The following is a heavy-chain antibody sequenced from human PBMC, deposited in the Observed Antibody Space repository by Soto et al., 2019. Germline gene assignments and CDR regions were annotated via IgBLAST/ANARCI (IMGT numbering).Heavy chain of an antibody. Sequence: EVQLLESGGGLVQPGGSLRLSCAASGFTFSSYAMSWVRHAPGKGLEWVSAISGSGGSTYYADSVKGRFTISRDNSKNTLYLQMNSLRAEDTAVYYCAKGTVIADLLGPPEYFQHWGQGTLVTVSS. CDR2: ISGSGGST. J-gene: IGHJ1*01. D-gene: IGHD2-21*01. CDR1: GFTFSSYA. CDR3: AKGTVIADLLGPPEYFQH. V-gene: IGHV3-23*01.